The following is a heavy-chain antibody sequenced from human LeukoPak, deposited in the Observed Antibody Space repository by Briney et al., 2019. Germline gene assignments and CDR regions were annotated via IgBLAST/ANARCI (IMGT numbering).Heavy chain of an antibody. J-gene: IGHJ6*02. V-gene: IGHV3-30-3*01. Sequence: GGSLRLSCAASGFTFSSYAMHWVRQAPGKGLEWVAVISYDGSNKYHADSVKGRFTISRDNSKNTLYLQMNSLRAEDTAVYYCARDPTPITTVSYGMDVWGQGTTVTVSS. CDR3: ARDPTPITTVSYGMDV. D-gene: IGHD4-17*01. CDR2: ISYDGSNK. CDR1: GFTFSSYA.